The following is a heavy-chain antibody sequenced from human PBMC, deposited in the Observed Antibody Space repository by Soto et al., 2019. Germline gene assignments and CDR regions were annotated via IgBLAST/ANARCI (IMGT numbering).Heavy chain of an antibody. CDR3: AVDPWIQLWKFDY. J-gene: IGHJ4*02. CDR1: GGTFSTYA. Sequence: ASVKVSCKASGGTFSTYAISWVRQAPGQGREWMGGIIPIFGTPHYAQKFQGRVTITADASTSTAYMELSSLRSEDSAVYYCAVDPWIQLWKFDYWGQGTLVTVSS. D-gene: IGHD5-18*01. V-gene: IGHV1-69*13. CDR2: IIPIFGTP.